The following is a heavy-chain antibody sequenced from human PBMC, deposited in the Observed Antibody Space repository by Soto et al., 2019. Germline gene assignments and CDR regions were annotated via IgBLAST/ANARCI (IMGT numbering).Heavy chain of an antibody. CDR3: ARLMGGYSVGFVDV. CDR1: GGSISSYY. V-gene: IGHV4-59*01. Sequence: SETLSLTCTVSGGSISSYYWSWIRQPPGKGLEWIGYIYYSGSTNYNPSLKSRVTISVDTSKNQFSLKLSSVTAADTAVYYCARLMGGYSVGFVDVWGKGTTVTVSS. CDR2: IYYSGST. J-gene: IGHJ6*04. D-gene: IGHD2-21*02.